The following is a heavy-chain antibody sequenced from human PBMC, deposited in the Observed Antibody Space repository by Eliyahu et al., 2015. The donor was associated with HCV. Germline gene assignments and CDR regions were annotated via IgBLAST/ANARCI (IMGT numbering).Heavy chain of an antibody. Sequence: QVQLQESGPGLVKPSETLSLTCTXSGGSISSYYWSWIRQPPGKGLEWIGYIYYSGSTNYNPSLKSRVTISVDTSKNQFSLKLSSVTAADTAVYYCARVSYYGSGRLYYFDYWGQGTLVTVSS. J-gene: IGHJ4*02. CDR2: IYYSGST. CDR3: ARVSYYGSGRLYYFDY. D-gene: IGHD3-10*01. CDR1: GGSISSYY. V-gene: IGHV4-59*01.